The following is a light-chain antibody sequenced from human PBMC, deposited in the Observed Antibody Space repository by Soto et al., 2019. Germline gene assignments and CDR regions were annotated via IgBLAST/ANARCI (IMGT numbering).Light chain of an antibody. CDR2: DAS. CDR1: QGVRNY. CDR3: QQSYSTPPWT. Sequence: DIQLTQSPSSLSASVGGRVTFTCQARQGVRNYLNWYQQKSGQAPKLLIHDASNLQTGVPSRFSGSGSGTDFTLTISSLQPEDFATYYCQQSYSTPPWTFGQGTKVDIK. J-gene: IGKJ1*01. V-gene: IGKV1-39*01.